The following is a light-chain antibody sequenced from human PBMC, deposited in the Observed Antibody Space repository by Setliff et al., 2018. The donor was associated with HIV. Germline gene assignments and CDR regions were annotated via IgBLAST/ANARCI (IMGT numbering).Light chain of an antibody. CDR1: SSDVGGYNY. V-gene: IGLV2-11*01. J-gene: IGLJ1*01. Sequence: QSALPQPRSVSGSPGQSVTISCTGTSSDVGGYNYVSWYQQHPGNAPKLIIYDVSERPSGVPDRFSGSKSGNTASLTISGLQAEDEADYYCCSYAGSYTWVFGTGTKVTVL. CDR2: DVS. CDR3: CSYAGSYTWV.